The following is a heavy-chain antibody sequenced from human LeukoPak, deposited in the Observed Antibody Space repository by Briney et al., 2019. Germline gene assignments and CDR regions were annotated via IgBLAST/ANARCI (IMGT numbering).Heavy chain of an antibody. D-gene: IGHD2-15*01. V-gene: IGHV3-48*01. CDR3: ARDQDSGFTY. CDR1: GFTFRSYS. J-gene: IGHJ4*02. Sequence: GGSLRLSCAASGFTFRSYSMNWVRQAPGKGPEWISWITGSGTDIIYADSVKGRFTISRDNAKNSLYLQMNSLRAEDTAVYYCARDQDSGFTYWGQGTLVTVSS. CDR2: ITGSGTDI.